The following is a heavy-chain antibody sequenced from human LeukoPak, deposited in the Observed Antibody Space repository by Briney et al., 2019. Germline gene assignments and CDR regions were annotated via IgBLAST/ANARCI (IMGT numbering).Heavy chain of an antibody. CDR1: GGPFSGYY. D-gene: IGHD6-19*01. CDR2: INHSGST. Sequence: SETLSLTCAVYGGPFSGYYWSWIRQPPGKGLEWIGEINHSGSTNYNPSLKSRGTISVDTSKSQFSLKLSSVTAADTAVYYCARCSRSGWFDYWGQGTLVTVSS. CDR3: ARCSRSGWFDY. V-gene: IGHV4-34*01. J-gene: IGHJ4*02.